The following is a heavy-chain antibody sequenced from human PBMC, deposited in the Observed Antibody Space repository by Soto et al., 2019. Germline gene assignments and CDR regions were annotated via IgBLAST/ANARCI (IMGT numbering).Heavy chain of an antibody. D-gene: IGHD3-3*01. Sequence: KESGPTVVRPTETLTLTCRFSGFSLTTSGVGVGWIRQSPGKAPEWLALIYWDDDKRYSASLKSRLTITKDTSKNQVLLTVSDLDPTDTATYYCAHRVLRTVFGLVTTTAIYFDFWGQGTPVAVSS. CDR3: AHRVLRTVFGLVTTTAIYFDF. J-gene: IGHJ4*02. V-gene: IGHV2-5*02. CDR2: IYWDDDK. CDR1: GFSLTTSGVG.